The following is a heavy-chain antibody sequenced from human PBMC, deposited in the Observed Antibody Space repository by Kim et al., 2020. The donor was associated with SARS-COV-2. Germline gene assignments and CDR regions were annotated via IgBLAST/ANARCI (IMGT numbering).Heavy chain of an antibody. CDR2: ISYDGSNK. J-gene: IGHJ4*02. Sequence: GGSLRLSCAASGFTFSSYGMHWVRQAPGKGLEWVAVISYDGSNKYYADSVKGRFTISRDNSKNTLYLQMNSLRAEDTAVYYCATGIQFGGFDYWGQGTLVTVSS. CDR1: GFTFSSYG. CDR3: ATGIQFGGFDY. D-gene: IGHD3-10*01. V-gene: IGHV3-30*03.